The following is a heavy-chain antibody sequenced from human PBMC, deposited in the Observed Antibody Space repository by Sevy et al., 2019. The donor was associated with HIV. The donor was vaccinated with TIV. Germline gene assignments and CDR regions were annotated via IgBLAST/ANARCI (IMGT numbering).Heavy chain of an antibody. J-gene: IGHJ4*02. V-gene: IGHV3-7*01. CDR1: GFTLNNYW. D-gene: IGHD3-3*02. CDR2: INQDGGVT. Sequence: GGSLRLSCVASGFTLNNYWMHWVRQAPGKGLEWVANINQDGGVTYYVDSVRGRFTISRDNGRNLVFLQMNSLRVDNTVFNSVLGAIEKEGIFGGQGTRVTVS. CDR3: LGAIEKEGIF.